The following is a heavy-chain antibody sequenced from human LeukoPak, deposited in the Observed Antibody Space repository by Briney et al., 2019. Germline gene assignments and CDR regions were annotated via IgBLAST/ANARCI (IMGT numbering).Heavy chain of an antibody. CDR2: IYYSGST. D-gene: IGHD6-13*01. CDR3: ARGDSSSWYGAFDI. J-gene: IGHJ3*02. Sequence: SETLSLTCAVYGGSFSSYYWSWIRQPPGKGLEWIGYIYYSGSTNYNPSLKSRVTISVDTSKNQFSLKLSSVTAADTAVYYCARGDSSSWYGAFDIWGQGTMVTVSS. V-gene: IGHV4-59*01. CDR1: GGSFSSYY.